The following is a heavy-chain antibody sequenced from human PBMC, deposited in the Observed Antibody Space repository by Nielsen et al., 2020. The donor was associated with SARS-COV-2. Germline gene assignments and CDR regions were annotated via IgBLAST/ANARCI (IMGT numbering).Heavy chain of an antibody. V-gene: IGHV3-23*01. D-gene: IGHD5-18*01. CDR1: GFTVSSNY. J-gene: IGHJ4*02. Sequence: GESLKISCAASGFTVSSNYMNWVRQAPGKGLEWVSGITANGDTTFYADSVKGHFTISRDNSKNTLYLHMNSLRAEDTAVYYCAKVEWIQLWSPYFDYWGQGTLVTVSS. CDR3: AKVEWIQLWSPYFDY. CDR2: ITANGDTT.